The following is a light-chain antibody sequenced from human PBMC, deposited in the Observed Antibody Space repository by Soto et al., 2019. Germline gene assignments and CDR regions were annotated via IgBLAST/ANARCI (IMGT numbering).Light chain of an antibody. CDR1: QSIGSW. CDR2: DAS. V-gene: IGKV1-5*01. J-gene: IGKJ1*01. CDR3: QQYNSYSPT. Sequence: DIQMTQSPSTLSAFVGDRVTITCRASQSIGSWLAWYQQKPGKAPKLLIYDASSLESGVPSRFSGSGSGTEFPLTISSLQPDDFATYYCQQYNSYSPTFGQGTKVEVK.